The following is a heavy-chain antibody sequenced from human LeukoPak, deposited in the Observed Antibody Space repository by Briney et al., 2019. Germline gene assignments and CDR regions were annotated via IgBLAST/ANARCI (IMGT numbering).Heavy chain of an antibody. CDR2: IYHSGST. CDR1: GGSISSYY. D-gene: IGHD3-22*01. Sequence: PSETLSLTCTVSGGSISSYYWSWIRQPPGKGLEWIGYIYHSGSTNYNPSLKSRVTISVDTSKNQFSLKLSSVTAADTAVYYCARDMGYYYGILGYWGQGTLVTVSS. J-gene: IGHJ4*02. CDR3: ARDMGYYYGILGY. V-gene: IGHV4-59*01.